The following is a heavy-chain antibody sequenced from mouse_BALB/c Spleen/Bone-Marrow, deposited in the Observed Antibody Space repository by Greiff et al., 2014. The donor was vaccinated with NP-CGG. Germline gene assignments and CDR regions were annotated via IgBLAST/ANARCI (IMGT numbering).Heavy chain of an antibody. CDR3: ARFSQLGLLAY. CDR1: GYNFTSYW. J-gene: IGHJ3*01. Sequence: VKLVESGAELVKPGTSVKLSCKASGYNFTSYWISWVKLRPGQGLEWIGDIYPGSGRTNYNEKFKSKATLTVDTSSSTAYMQLSSLASEDSALYYCARFSQLGLLAYWGQGTLVTVSA. D-gene: IGHD3-1*01. V-gene: IGHV1-55*01. CDR2: IYPGSGRT.